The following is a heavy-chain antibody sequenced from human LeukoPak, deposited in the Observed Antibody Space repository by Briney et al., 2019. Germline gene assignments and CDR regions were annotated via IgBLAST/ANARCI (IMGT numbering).Heavy chain of an antibody. Sequence: ASVKVSCKASGGTFSSYAISSVRQAPGQGLEWMGGIIPIFGTANYAQKFQGRVTITADESTSTAYMELSSLRSEDTAVYYCARDMGYCSSTSCYKEHDGVYWGQRTLVTVSS. CDR3: ARDMGYCSSTSCYKEHDGVY. V-gene: IGHV1-69*13. CDR2: IIPIFGTA. J-gene: IGHJ4*02. CDR1: GGTFSSYA. D-gene: IGHD2-2*02.